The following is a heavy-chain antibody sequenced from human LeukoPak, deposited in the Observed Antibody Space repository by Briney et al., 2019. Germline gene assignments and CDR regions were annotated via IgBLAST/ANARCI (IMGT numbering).Heavy chain of an antibody. D-gene: IGHD2-2*02. CDR2: IYYSGST. J-gene: IGHJ4*02. V-gene: IGHV4-38-2*02. Sequence: SETLSLTCSVSGYSISSGYYWGWIRQPPGKGLEWIGSIYYSGSTYYNPSLKSRVTISVDTSKNQFSLKLSSVTAADTAVYYCANGVPAAIDADYWGQGTLVTVSS. CDR1: GYSISSGYY. CDR3: ANGVPAAIDADY.